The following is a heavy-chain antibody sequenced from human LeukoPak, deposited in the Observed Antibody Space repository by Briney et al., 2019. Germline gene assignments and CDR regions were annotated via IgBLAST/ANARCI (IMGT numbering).Heavy chain of an antibody. CDR1: GFTFSTYE. Sequence: GGSLTLLCAASGFTFSTYEMNWVRQAPRKGLEWVSYSSSTGSTMTYADSVKARFTISRDNAKNSLYLQMNSLRADDTAVYYCARVGMAAADIWGQGTLVTVSS. J-gene: IGHJ4*02. V-gene: IGHV3-48*03. CDR2: SSSTGSTM. CDR3: ARVGMAAADI. D-gene: IGHD2-15*01.